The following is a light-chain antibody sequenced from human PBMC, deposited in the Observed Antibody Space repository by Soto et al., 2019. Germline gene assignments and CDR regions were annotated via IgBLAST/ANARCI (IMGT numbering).Light chain of an antibody. CDR1: SSNIGSNI. Sequence: QSVLTQPPSASGTPGQRVTISCSGSSSNIGSNIVNWYQQLPGTAPKILIYTNNQRPSGVPDRFSDSKSGTSASLASSGLQSEDEADYYCAAWDGSLQTWVFGGGTKVTVL. CDR2: TNN. V-gene: IGLV1-44*01. CDR3: AAWDGSLQTWV. J-gene: IGLJ3*02.